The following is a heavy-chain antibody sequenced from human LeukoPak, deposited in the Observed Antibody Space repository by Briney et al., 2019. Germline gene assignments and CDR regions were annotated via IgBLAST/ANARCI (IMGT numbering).Heavy chain of an antibody. CDR1: GGSISSSSYY. CDR2: IYSGGST. J-gene: IGHJ4*02. V-gene: IGHV3-53*01. CDR3: AKAQAYCSGGSCYSGIDY. Sequence: ETLSLTCTVSGGSISSSSYYWGWVRQAPGKGLEWVSIIYSGGSTFYADSVKGRFTISRDNSKNTLYLQMNSLRAEDTAVYYCAKAQAYCSGGSCYSGIDYWGQGTLVTVSS. D-gene: IGHD2-15*01.